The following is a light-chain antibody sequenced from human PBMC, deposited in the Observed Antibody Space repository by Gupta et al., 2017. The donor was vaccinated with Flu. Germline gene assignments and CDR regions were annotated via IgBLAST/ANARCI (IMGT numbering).Light chain of an antibody. V-gene: IGKV1-5*03. Sequence: DIQMTQPPSTLSASVGDRVIITCRASQSISDWLAWYQQKPGKAPKFLIYRASSLKSGVPSRFSGSGSGTEFTLTISSLQPDDFATYYCQHENSCPINFGRGTKVEIK. CDR2: RAS. J-gene: IGKJ4*01. CDR1: QSISDW. CDR3: QHENSCPIN.